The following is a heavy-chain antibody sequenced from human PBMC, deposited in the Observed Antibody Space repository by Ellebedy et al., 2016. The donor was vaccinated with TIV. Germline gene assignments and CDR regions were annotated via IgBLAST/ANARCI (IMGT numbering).Heavy chain of an antibody. J-gene: IGHJ4*02. CDR1: GFNFSSSA. CDR2: VTDSGSRT. Sequence: GESLKISXVGSGFNFSSSAVNWVRQAPGKGLEWVSGVTDSGSRTFYSDSVKGRFTISRDNSEKTVYLQMNSLRAEDTAVYYCARGAYFTVTDTSLIDYWGQGTLVTVSS. CDR3: ARGAYFTVTDTSLIDY. D-gene: IGHD6-19*01. V-gene: IGHV3-23*01.